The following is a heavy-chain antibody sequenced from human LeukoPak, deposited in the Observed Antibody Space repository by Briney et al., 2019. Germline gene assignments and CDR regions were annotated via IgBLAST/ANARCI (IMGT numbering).Heavy chain of an antibody. J-gene: IGHJ4*02. CDR2: TKQDGSEK. CDR1: GFTFSSYW. CDR3: ARDLVLAAAGPSALDY. Sequence: GGSLRLSCAASGFTFSSYWMSWVRQAPGKGLEWVANTKQDGSEKYYVDSVKGRFTISRDNAKNSLYLQMNSLRAEDTAVYYCARDLVLAAAGPSALDYWGQGTLVTVSS. D-gene: IGHD6-13*01. V-gene: IGHV3-7*01.